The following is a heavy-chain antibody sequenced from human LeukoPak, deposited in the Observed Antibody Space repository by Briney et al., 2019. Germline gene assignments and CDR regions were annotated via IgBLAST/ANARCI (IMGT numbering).Heavy chain of an antibody. D-gene: IGHD5-24*01. CDR1: GFTFSSYE. J-gene: IGHJ3*01. CDR3: AMKAVPRPRLHDAFDF. CDR2: ISSSGSTI. Sequence: PGGCLRLSCAASGFTFSSYEMNWVRQAPGKGLEWGSYISSSGSTIYYADSVKGRFTISRDNAKNSLYLQMNSLRADDTAVYYCAMKAVPRPRLHDAFDFWGQGTVVSVSS. V-gene: IGHV3-48*03.